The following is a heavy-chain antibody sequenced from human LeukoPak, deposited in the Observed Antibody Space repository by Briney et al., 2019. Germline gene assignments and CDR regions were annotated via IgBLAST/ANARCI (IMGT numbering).Heavy chain of an antibody. V-gene: IGHV3-23*01. CDR2: ISGSGGRT. Sequence: GGSLRLSCAASGFTFSSCAMSWVRQAPGKGLEWVSAISGSGGRTYYADPVKGRFTISRDDSMDTLYLQMNSLRADDTAVYYCAKGARWELPLDYWGQGTLVTVSS. D-gene: IGHD1-26*01. CDR1: GFTFSSCA. J-gene: IGHJ4*02. CDR3: AKGARWELPLDY.